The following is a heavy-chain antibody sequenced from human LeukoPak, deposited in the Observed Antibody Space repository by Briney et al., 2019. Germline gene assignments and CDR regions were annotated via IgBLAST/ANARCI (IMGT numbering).Heavy chain of an antibody. CDR1: GDSVSSNSAS. CDR3: ARGGTTVTRGMDV. V-gene: IGHV6-1*01. Sequence: SQTLSLTCAISGDSVSSNSASWNWIRQPPSRGLEWLGRTYYRSKWRNDYAVSVKSRITISPDTSKNQFSLQLNSVTPEDTAVYYCARGGTTVTRGMDVWGQGTTVTVSS. J-gene: IGHJ6*02. CDR2: TYYRSKWRN. D-gene: IGHD4-17*01.